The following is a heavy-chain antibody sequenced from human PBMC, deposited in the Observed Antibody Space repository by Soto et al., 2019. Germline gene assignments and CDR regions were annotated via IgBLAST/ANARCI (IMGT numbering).Heavy chain of an antibody. CDR3: AREAFFPGPRNEDWFDP. D-gene: IGHD1-1*01. CDR1: GDSISRYY. V-gene: IGHV4-59*01. J-gene: IGHJ5*02. Sequence: SETLSLTCTVSGDSISRYYWTWIRQPPGKGLEWIGYIYYTGSTSYNPSLKSRVTISLDTSKNQFSLELSSATAADTAVYFCAREAFFPGPRNEDWFDPWSQGTLVTVSS. CDR2: IYYTGST.